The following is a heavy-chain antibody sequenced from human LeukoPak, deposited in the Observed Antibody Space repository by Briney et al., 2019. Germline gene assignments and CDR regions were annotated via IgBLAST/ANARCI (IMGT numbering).Heavy chain of an antibody. CDR2: ISTSGTNI. CDR1: GFTFSSYS. J-gene: IGHJ4*02. CDR3: ASRISAGYYYDSSGYSM. D-gene: IGHD3-22*01. V-gene: IGHV3-48*02. Sequence: PGGSLRLSCAASGFTFSSYSMNWVRQAPGKGLEWVSYISTSGTNIYYADSVKGRFTISRDNAKNSLYLQMISLRDEDTAVYYCASRISAGYYYDSSGYSMWGQGTLVTVSS.